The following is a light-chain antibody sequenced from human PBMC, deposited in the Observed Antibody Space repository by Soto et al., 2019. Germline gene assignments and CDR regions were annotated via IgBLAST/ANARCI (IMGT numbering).Light chain of an antibody. J-gene: IGKJ1*01. V-gene: IGKV1-5*03. CDR3: QQYINYWT. Sequence: DIQMTQSPSTLSASVGDRVTITCRASQSISYWLAWYQQKPGKAPNLLIYKASSLESGVPSRFIGSGSGTEFTLTISSLQPDDFATYYCQQYINYWTFGQGTKVEIK. CDR2: KAS. CDR1: QSISYW.